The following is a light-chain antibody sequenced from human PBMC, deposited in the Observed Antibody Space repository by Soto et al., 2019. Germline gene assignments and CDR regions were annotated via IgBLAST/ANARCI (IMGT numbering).Light chain of an antibody. J-gene: IGKJ4*01. CDR2: AAS. Sequence: IQSTQSPFSLSASVGDRDIIPCRASQGISSYLAWYQQKPGKAPNLLIYAASALQSGVPSRFSGSGSGTDFTLTISSLQPEDFATYYCQQLNSYPLTFGGGTKVDIK. V-gene: IGKV1-9*01. CDR3: QQLNSYPLT. CDR1: QGISSY.